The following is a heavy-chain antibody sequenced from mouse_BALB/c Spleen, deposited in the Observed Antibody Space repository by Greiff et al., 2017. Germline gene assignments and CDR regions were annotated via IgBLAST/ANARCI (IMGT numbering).Heavy chain of an antibody. J-gene: IGHJ3*01. V-gene: IGHV14-3*02. Sequence: VQLKESGAELVKPGASVKLSCTASGFNIKDTYMHWVKQRPEQGLEWIGRIDPANGNTKYDPKFQGKATITADTSSNTAYLQLSSLTSEDTAVYYCAMGIPWFAYWGQGTLVTVSA. CDR1: GFNIKDTY. CDR3: AMGIPWFAY. CDR2: IDPANGNT.